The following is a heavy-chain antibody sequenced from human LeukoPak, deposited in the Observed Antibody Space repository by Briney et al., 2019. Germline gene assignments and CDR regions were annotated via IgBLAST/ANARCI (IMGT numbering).Heavy chain of an antibody. V-gene: IGHV4-34*01. Sequence: SETLSLTCAVYGESFSGYYWSWIRQPPGKGLEWIGEINHSGSTNYNPSLKSRVTISVDTSKNQFSLKLSSVTAADTAVYYCASLRGSSGWNAFDIWGQGTMVIVSS. J-gene: IGHJ3*02. CDR1: GESFSGYY. CDR2: INHSGST. CDR3: ASLRGSSGWNAFDI. D-gene: IGHD6-19*01.